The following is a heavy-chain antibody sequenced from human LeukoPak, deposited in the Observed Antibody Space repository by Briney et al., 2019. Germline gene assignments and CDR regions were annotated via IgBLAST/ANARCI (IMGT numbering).Heavy chain of an antibody. CDR1: GFTVSSNY. CDR2: IYSGGTT. Sequence: GSLRLSCAASGFTVSSNYMSWVRQAPGKGLEWVSVIYSGGTTNYADSVKGRFTISRDNSKNTLFLQMNSLRAEDTAVYYCARGGYSSGWYHFDYWGQGTLVTVSS. D-gene: IGHD6-13*01. J-gene: IGHJ4*02. CDR3: ARGGYSSGWYHFDY. V-gene: IGHV3-53*01.